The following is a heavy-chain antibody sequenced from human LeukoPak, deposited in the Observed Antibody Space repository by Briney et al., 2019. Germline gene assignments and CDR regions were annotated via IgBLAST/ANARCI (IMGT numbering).Heavy chain of an antibody. D-gene: IGHD2-2*01. CDR3: AKGPAVVPAALPDY. CDR1: GFTFSSYA. J-gene: IGHJ4*02. CDR2: ISGSGGST. V-gene: IGHV3-23*01. Sequence: QSGGSLRLSCAASGFTFSSYAMSWVRQAPGKGLEWVSAISGSGGSTYYADSVKGRFTISRDNSKNTLYLQMNSLRAEDTAVYYCAKGPAVVPAALPDYWDQGTLVTVSS.